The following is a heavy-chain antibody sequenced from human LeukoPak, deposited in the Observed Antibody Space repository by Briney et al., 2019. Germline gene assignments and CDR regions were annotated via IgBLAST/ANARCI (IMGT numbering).Heavy chain of an antibody. CDR3: ARGHELWFGELSTFDY. D-gene: IGHD3-10*01. V-gene: IGHV3-30*19. J-gene: IGHJ4*02. Sequence: GGSLRLSCAASGFTFSSYGMHWVRQAPGKGLEWVAVILSDGSKEFYTDSVKGRFTISRDNSKNTLYLQMNSLRAEDTAVYYCARGHELWFGELSTFDYWGQGTLVTVSS. CDR2: ILSDGSKE. CDR1: GFTFSSYG.